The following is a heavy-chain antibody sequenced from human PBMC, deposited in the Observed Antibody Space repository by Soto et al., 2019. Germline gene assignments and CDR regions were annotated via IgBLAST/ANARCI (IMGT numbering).Heavy chain of an antibody. CDR2: ISAYNGNT. J-gene: IGHJ3*02. Sequence: QVQLVQSGAEVKKPGASVKVSCKASGYTFTSYGISWVRQAPGQGLEWMGWISAYNGNTNYAQKLQGRVTMTTDTSPGTASMGLGSLRSDDPAVYYWARRGGGDVGGAFDIWGQGTMVTVSS. D-gene: IGHD1-26*01. CDR1: GYTFTSYG. CDR3: ARRGGGDVGGAFDI. V-gene: IGHV1-18*01.